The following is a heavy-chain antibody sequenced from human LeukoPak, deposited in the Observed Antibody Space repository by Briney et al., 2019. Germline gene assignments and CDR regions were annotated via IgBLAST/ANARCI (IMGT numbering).Heavy chain of an antibody. CDR2: IYTSGST. J-gene: IGHJ3*02. Sequence: SQTLSLTCTVSGGSISSGSYDWSWIRQPAGKGLEWIGRIYTSGSTNYNPSLKSRVTISVDTSKNQFSLKLSSVTAGYTAGYFCARESSLVVVPAAIPRAFDIWGQGTLVTVSS. D-gene: IGHD2-2*02. V-gene: IGHV4-61*02. CDR3: ARESSLVVVPAAIPRAFDI. CDR1: GGSISSGSYD.